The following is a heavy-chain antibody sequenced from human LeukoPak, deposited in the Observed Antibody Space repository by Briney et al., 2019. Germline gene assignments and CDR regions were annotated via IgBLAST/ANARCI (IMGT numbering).Heavy chain of an antibody. CDR1: GIIFYY. D-gene: IGHD5-18*01. CDR2: VYYDGRS. Sequence: NPSETLSLTCTVSGIIFYYWSWIRQPPEKGLEWIGYVYYDGRSNYNSSLRSRVTMSLDTSKNQFSLKLSSVTAADTAVYYCATLRYSHGYETWGQGTLVTVSS. CDR3: ATLRYSHGYET. J-gene: IGHJ4*02. V-gene: IGHV4-59*08.